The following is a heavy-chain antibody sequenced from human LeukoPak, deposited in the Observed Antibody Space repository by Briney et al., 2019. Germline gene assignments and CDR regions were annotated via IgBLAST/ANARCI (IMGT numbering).Heavy chain of an antibody. D-gene: IGHD5-24*01. Sequence: GGSLRLSCAASAFTFSNSGMHWVRQAPGKGLEWVAFIRFDGSSKFYTDSVKGRFTISRDNSKNTLNLQMNGLRAEDTAVYYCASIPDGYNSRFDYWGQGTLVTVSS. J-gene: IGHJ4*02. CDR3: ASIPDGYNSRFDY. CDR1: AFTFSNSG. CDR2: IRFDGSSK. V-gene: IGHV3-30*02.